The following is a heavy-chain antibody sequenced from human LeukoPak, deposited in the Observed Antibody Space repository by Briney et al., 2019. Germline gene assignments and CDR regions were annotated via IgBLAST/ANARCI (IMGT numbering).Heavy chain of an antibody. CDR1: GFAFSSYG. D-gene: IGHD3-9*01. V-gene: IGHV3-30*18. Sequence: GGSLRLSCAASGFAFSSYGMHWVRQAPGKGLEWVAVISFDGSNQHYADSVRGRLTISRDNSKNTLNLQMNSLEPEDTALYYCAKDMYVDYGGTGYYYGAAFDIWGQGTKVTVSS. J-gene: IGHJ3*02. CDR3: AKDMYVDYGGTGYYYGAAFDI. CDR2: ISFDGSNQ.